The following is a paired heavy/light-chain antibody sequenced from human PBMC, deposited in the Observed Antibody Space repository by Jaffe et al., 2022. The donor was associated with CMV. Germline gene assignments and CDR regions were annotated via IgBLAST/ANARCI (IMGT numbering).Light chain of an antibody. CDR3: EQLKSYPFT. CDR2: AAS. V-gene: IGKV1-9*01. J-gene: IGKJ4*01. Sequence: DIQLTQSPSFLSASVGDRVTITCRASQGISTYLAWYQQNPGKAPKLLIYAASTLQSGVPSRFSGSGSGTEFTLTISSLQPEDFATYYCEQLKSYPFTFGGGTKVEI. CDR1: QGISTY.
Heavy chain of an antibody. V-gene: IGHV3-11*01. J-gene: IGHJ4*02. D-gene: IGHD3-22*01. CDR2: ITNSGSTT. Sequence: QVQLVESGGGLVKPGGSLRLSCAASGFTFSDSYMSWIRQAPGKGLEWVGYITNSGSTTYYPDSVKGRFTIFRDNAKNSLYLQMNSLRAEDTAVYYCARDLGTYYSDSSGYSLAYWGQGTLVTVSS. CDR1: GFTFSDSY. CDR3: ARDLGTYYSDSSGYSLAY.